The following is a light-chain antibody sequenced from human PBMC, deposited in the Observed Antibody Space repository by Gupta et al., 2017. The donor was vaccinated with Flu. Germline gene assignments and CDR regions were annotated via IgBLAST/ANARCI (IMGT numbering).Light chain of an antibody. CDR3: QQYDNLLPIT. CDR2: DAS. V-gene: IGKV1-33*01. Sequence: DIRMIQYPPSLSASVGDRVTITCQASQDIRSYLNWYQQKPGKAPKLLIYDASNLETGVPSRFSGSGSGTDFTFTISSLQPEDIATYYCQQYDNLLPITFGQGTRLEIK. CDR1: QDIRSY. J-gene: IGKJ5*01.